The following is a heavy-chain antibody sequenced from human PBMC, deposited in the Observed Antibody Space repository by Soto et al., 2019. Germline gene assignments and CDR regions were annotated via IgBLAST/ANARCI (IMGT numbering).Heavy chain of an antibody. D-gene: IGHD2-15*01. CDR1: GTTFSNAW. CDR2: IKSKTDGGTT. CDR3: TIVPLYCRGGSCYSLDF. J-gene: IGHJ4*02. Sequence: GGSLRLSCAASGTTFSNAWLSWVRKGPGKGREWVGRIKSKTDGGTTDYAAPLKGRFTISRDDSKNTLYLQMNSVKTEDTAVYYCTIVPLYCRGGSCYSLDFGRQETRVTFPQ. V-gene: IGHV3-15*01.